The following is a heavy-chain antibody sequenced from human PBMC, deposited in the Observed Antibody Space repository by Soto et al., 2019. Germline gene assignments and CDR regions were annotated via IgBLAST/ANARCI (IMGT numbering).Heavy chain of an antibody. CDR1: GGTFSSYA. CDR2: IIPIFGTA. CDR3: ARDDYSSGHGEAWFDP. Sequence: QVQLVQSGAEVKKPGSSVKVSCKASGGTFSSYAISWVRQAPGQGREWMGGIIPIFGTANYAQKFQGRVTITADESTSTAYMELSSLSSEDTAVYYCARDDYSSGHGEAWFDPWGQGTLVTVSS. V-gene: IGHV1-69*01. J-gene: IGHJ5*02. D-gene: IGHD6-19*01.